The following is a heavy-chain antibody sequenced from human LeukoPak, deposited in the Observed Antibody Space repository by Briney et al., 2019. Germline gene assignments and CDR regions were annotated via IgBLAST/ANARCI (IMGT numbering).Heavy chain of an antibody. D-gene: IGHD1-26*01. CDR2: IYYSGSS. V-gene: IGHV4-39*01. Sequence: SETLSLTCSVSGDSISGISYYWGWIRQPPGKGLEWVGKIYYSGSSYNNPSLESRVVISLDTSRNQFSLKLTSVTATDTAVYYCARQGAVGATGFDFWGQGILVTVSS. CDR3: ARQGAVGATGFDF. J-gene: IGHJ4*02. CDR1: GDSISGISYY.